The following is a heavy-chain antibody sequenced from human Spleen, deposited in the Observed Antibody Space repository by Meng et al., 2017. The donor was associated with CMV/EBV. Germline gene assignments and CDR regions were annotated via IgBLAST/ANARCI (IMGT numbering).Heavy chain of an antibody. CDR2: IWYDGSNK. J-gene: IGHJ4*02. D-gene: IGHD4-23*01. V-gene: IGHV3-33*06. CDR1: GFTFSSYG. CDR3: AKDRDYGGNSVDY. Sequence: SLKISCAASGFTFSSYGMHWVRQAPGKGLEWVAVIWYDGSNKYYADSVKGRFTISRDNSKNTLYLQMNSLRAEDTAVYYCAKDRDYGGNSVDYWGQGTLVTVSS.